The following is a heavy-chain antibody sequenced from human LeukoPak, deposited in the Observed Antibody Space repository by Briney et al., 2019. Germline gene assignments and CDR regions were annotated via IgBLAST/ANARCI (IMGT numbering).Heavy chain of an antibody. D-gene: IGHD1-26*01. V-gene: IGHV3-30-3*01. CDR1: GFNFANHA. CDR2: ISYDGSNK. Sequence: PGGSLRLSCAASGFNFANHAMSWVRQAPGKGLEWVAVISYDGSNKYYADSVKGRFTISRDNSKNTLYLQMNSLRAEDTAVYYCARESGAWDSLRYDYWGQGTLVTVSS. J-gene: IGHJ4*02. CDR3: ARESGAWDSLRYDY.